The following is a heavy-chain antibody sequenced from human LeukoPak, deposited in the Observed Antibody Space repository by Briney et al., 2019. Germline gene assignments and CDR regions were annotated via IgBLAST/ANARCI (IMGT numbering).Heavy chain of an antibody. V-gene: IGHV3-66*02. CDR3: ARDEWELLRAY. CDR2: IYSGGST. D-gene: IGHD1-26*01. Sequence: GGSLRLSCAASGFTVRSNYMSWVRQAPGKGLEWVSIIYSGGSTYYADSVKGRFTISRDNSENTLYLQMNSLRVEDTAVYYCARDEWELLRAYWGQGTLVTVSS. CDR1: GFTVRSNY. J-gene: IGHJ4*02.